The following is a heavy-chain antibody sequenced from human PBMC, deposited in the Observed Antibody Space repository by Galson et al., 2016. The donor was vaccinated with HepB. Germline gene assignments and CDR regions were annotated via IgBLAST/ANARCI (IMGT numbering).Heavy chain of an antibody. CDR1: GYTFTSFW. J-gene: IGHJ4*02. V-gene: IGHV5-51*01. CDR3: ARRHSYFDY. Sequence: QSGAEVKKPGESLRISCQGSGYTFTSFWIDWVRQKPGKALEWMGAIFTANPDPKYSPSFQGQVTISVDVSINTAYLQWSSLEASDTAMYYCARRHSYFDYWGRGTVVTVSS. CDR2: IFTANPDP. D-gene: IGHD4-11*01.